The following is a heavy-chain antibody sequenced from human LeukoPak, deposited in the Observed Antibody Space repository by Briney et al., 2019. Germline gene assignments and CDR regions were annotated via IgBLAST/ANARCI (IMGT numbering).Heavy chain of an antibody. D-gene: IGHD3-16*02. CDR3: AREKYVWGSYRHFDY. CDR2: INPNSGGT. V-gene: IGHV1-2*02. CDR1: GYTLTELS. J-gene: IGHJ4*02. Sequence: EASVKVSCKVSGYTLTELSMHWVRQAPGQGLEWMGWINPNSGGTNYAQKFQGRVTMTRDTSISTAYMELSRLRSDDTAVYYCAREKYVWGSYRHFDYWGQGTLVTVSS.